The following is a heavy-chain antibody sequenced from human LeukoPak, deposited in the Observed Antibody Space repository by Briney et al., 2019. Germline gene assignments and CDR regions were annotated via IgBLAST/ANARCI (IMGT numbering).Heavy chain of an antibody. J-gene: IGHJ4*02. D-gene: IGHD6-13*01. CDR2: INHSGST. V-gene: IGHV4-34*01. CDR3: ARFPFEYNSSWYYFDY. CDR1: GGSFSGYC. Sequence: SETLSLTCAVYGGSFSGYCWSWIRQSPGKGLEWIGEINHSGSTNYNPSLKSRVTISIATSKNQFSLKLSSVTAADTAVYYCARFPFEYNSSWYYFDYWGQGTLVTVSS.